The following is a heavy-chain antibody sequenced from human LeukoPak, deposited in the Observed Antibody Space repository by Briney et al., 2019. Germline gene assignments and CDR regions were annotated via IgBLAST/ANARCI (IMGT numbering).Heavy chain of an antibody. V-gene: IGHV3-23*01. D-gene: IGHD5-18*01. CDR2: ISASGGST. J-gene: IGHJ4*02. CDR1: GFTFSSYA. CDR3: AKDRSRLPSTAMEY. Sequence: GRSLRPSYAASGFTFSSYAMSCVRQPPGKGLEWVSAISASGGSTYYADSVKGRFTISRDNSKNTLYLQMNSLRAEDTAVYYCAKDRSRLPSTAMEYWGQGTLVTVSS.